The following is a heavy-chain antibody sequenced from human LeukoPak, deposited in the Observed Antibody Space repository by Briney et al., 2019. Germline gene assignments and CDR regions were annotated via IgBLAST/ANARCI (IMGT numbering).Heavy chain of an antibody. CDR2: INKDGSDK. CDR3: ARYFNSNGYSSLRGDY. Sequence: GGSLRLSCEGSGFTFSNYWMNWVRLAPGKGLEWVANINKDGSDKNYLDSVKGRFTISRDNAKNSQYLQMDSLRVEDTAVYYCARYFNSNGYSSLRGDYWGQGTLVTVSS. J-gene: IGHJ4*02. D-gene: IGHD3-22*01. CDR1: GFTFSNYW. V-gene: IGHV3-7*01.